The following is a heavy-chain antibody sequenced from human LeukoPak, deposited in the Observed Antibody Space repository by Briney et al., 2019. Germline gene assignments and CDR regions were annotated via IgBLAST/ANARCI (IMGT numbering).Heavy chain of an antibody. CDR2: ISSSGNTR. CDR3: AWGGMAAFDS. D-gene: IGHD3-16*01. V-gene: IGHV3-11*04. Sequence: GGSLRLSCAASGFTFSDYYMSWIRQAPGKGLEWVAYISSSGNTRYYADSVKGRFTISRDNAKNSLYLQMNSLRAEDTAAYYCAWGGMAAFDSWGQGTLVTVSS. CDR1: GFTFSDYY. J-gene: IGHJ4*02.